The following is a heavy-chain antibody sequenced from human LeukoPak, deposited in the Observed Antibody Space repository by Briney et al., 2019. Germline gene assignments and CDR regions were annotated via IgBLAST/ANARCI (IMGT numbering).Heavy chain of an antibody. CDR2: IYTSGST. CDR1: GGSISSYY. CDR3: ARDEFVAAAGTGSYYYYYYMDV. V-gene: IGHV4-4*07. J-gene: IGHJ6*03. Sequence: SETLSLTCTVSGGSISSYYWSWIRQPAGKGLEWIGRIYTSGSTNYNPSLKRRVTMSVDTSKNQFSLKLSSVTAADTAVYYCARDEFVAAAGTGSYYYYYYMDVWGKGTTVTISS. D-gene: IGHD6-13*01.